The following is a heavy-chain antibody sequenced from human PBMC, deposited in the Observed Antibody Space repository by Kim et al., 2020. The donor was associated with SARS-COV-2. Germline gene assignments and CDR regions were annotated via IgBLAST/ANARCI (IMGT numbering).Heavy chain of an antibody. Sequence: SETLSLTCAVYGGSFSGYYWSWIRQPPGKGLEWIGEINHSGSTNYNPSLKSRVTISVDTSKNQFSLKLSSVTAADTAVYYCARANYYGSGSYWNSDRFDYWGQGTLVTVSS. J-gene: IGHJ4*02. D-gene: IGHD3-10*01. CDR2: INHSGST. CDR3: ARANYYGSGSYWNSDRFDY. V-gene: IGHV4-34*01. CDR1: GGSFSGYY.